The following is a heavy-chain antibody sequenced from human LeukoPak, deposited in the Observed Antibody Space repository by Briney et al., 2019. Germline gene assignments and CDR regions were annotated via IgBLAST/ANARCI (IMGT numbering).Heavy chain of an antibody. Sequence: SETLSLTCTVFGGSISSGSYYWSWIRQPAGKGLEWIGRIYTSGSTNYNPSLKSRVTISVDTSKNQFSLKLSSVTAADTAVYYCARSPWGWLDYWGQGTLVTVSS. CDR1: GGSISSGSYY. J-gene: IGHJ4*02. D-gene: IGHD3-16*01. CDR2: IYTSGST. V-gene: IGHV4-61*02. CDR3: ARSPWGWLDY.